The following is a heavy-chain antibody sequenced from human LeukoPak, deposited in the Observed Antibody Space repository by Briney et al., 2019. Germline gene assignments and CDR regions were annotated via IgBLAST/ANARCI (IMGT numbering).Heavy chain of an antibody. CDR1: GFTVSTNY. D-gene: IGHD3-22*01. CDR2: ISGSGGST. J-gene: IGHJ4*02. V-gene: IGHV3-23*01. Sequence: GGSLRLSCAASGFTVSTNYMSWVRQAPGKELEWVSAISGSGGSTYYADSVKGRFTISRDNSKNTLYLQMNSLRAEDTAVYYCAKEGHSSGYYYVDYWGQGTLVTVSS. CDR3: AKEGHSSGYYYVDY.